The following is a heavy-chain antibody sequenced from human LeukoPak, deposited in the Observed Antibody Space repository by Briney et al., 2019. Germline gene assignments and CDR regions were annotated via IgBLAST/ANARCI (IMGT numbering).Heavy chain of an antibody. CDR1: GFTFSSYA. V-gene: IGHV3-23*01. J-gene: IGHJ4*02. Sequence: GESLRLSCAASGFTFSSYAMSWVRQAPGKGLEWVSAVSGSGGSTYYADSVKGRFTISRDNSKNTLYLQMNSLRAEDTAVYYCATSRLPYYYDSSGYYSRYYFDYWGQGTLVTVSS. D-gene: IGHD3-22*01. CDR3: ATSRLPYYYDSSGYYSRYYFDY. CDR2: VSGSGGST.